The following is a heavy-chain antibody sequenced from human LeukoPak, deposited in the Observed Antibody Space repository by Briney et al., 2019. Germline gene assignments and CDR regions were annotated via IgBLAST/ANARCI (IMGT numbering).Heavy chain of an antibody. J-gene: IGHJ6*04. CDR1: GLSFNDHS. Sequence: GGSLRLSCTASGLSFNDHSIHWIRQVPGKGLEWVALFRGDDSKTFYADSVKGRFTISRDTTKKSLHLQMNSLRTDDTALYYCAIDYYGSDSNLCYRLYMGVWGKGTAVIVSS. CDR2: FRGDDSKT. D-gene: IGHD3-10*01. CDR3: AIDYYGSDSNLCYRLYMGV. V-gene: IGHV3-43*02.